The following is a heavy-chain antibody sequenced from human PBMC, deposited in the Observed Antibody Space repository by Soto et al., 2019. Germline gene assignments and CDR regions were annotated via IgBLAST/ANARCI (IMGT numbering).Heavy chain of an antibody. CDR1: GGSISSCGYS. CDR3: AAGGGLPRYY. J-gene: IGHJ4*02. D-gene: IGHD5-12*01. Sequence: QLQLQESGSGLGKPSQTLSLTCAVSGGSISSCGYSWSWIRQPPGKGLEWIGYIYHSGSTYYNPSLKSRVTISVDRSKNQFSLKLSSVTAADTAVYYCAAGGGLPRYYWGQGTLVTVSS. CDR2: IYHSGST. V-gene: IGHV4-30-2*01.